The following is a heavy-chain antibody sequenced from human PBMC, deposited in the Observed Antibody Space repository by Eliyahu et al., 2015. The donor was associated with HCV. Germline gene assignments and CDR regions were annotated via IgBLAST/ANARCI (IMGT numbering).Heavy chain of an antibody. V-gene: IGHV3-11*01. CDR3: ASLGNWNYRFDY. CDR2: ISSSGSNI. CDR1: GFTFSDYY. J-gene: IGHJ4*02. D-gene: IGHD1-7*01. Sequence: QVQLVESGGGLVKPGGSLRLSCAASGFTFSDYYMSWIRQAPGKGLEWVSYISSSGSNINHADSVKGRFTISRDNAKNSLYLQMNSLRAEDTAVYYCASLGNWNYRFDYWGQGTLVTVSS.